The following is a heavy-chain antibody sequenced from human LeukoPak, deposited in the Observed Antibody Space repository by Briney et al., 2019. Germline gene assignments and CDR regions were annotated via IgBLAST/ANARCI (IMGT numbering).Heavy chain of an antibody. CDR2: ITSKADGGTR. V-gene: IGHV3-15*01. CDR3: TTPERYYYDTSDFYGSPY. J-gene: IGHJ4*02. CDR1: GFSFSNAW. Sequence: GSLRLSCTASGFSFSNAWVSWVRQAPGKGLEWVGRITSKADGGTRDYAAPVKGRFTISGDDSKNTLYLQVNSLKTEDTAVYYCTTPERYYYDTSDFYGSPYWGQGTLVTVSS. D-gene: IGHD3-22*01.